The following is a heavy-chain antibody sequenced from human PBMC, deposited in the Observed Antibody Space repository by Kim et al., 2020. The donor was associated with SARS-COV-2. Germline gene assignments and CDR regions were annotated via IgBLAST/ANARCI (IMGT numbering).Heavy chain of an antibody. CDR2: IYPGDSDT. Sequence: GESLKISCKGSGYSFTSYWIGWVRQMPGKGLEWMGIIYPGDSDTRYSPSFQGQVTISADKSISTDYLQWSSLKASDTAMYYCARHRYSSSRPFDYWGQGTLVTVSS. D-gene: IGHD6-13*01. CDR3: ARHRYSSSRPFDY. J-gene: IGHJ4*02. CDR1: GYSFTSYW. V-gene: IGHV5-51*01.